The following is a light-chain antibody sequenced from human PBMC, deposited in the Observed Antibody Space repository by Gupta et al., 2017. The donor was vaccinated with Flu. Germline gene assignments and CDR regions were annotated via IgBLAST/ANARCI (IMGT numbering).Light chain of an antibody. CDR2: GNN. CDR1: SSNIGAGFD. V-gene: IGLV1-40*01. CDR3: QSYDSSLSGVV. Sequence: QSVLTQPPSVSAAPGQRVTISCTGSSSNIGAGFDVHWYQQLPGTAPKLLIYGNNNRPSGLPDRFSGSKSGTSASLAITGLQAEDEADYYCQSYDSSLSGVVFGGGTKLTVL. J-gene: IGLJ2*01.